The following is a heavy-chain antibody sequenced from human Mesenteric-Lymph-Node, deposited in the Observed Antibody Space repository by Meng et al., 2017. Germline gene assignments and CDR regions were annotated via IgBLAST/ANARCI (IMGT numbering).Heavy chain of an antibody. CDR2: IYTSGST. CDR1: GGSISSGSYY. J-gene: IGHJ6*02. V-gene: IGHV4-61*02. D-gene: IGHD3-22*01. Sequence: SETLSLTCTVSGGSISSGSYYWSWIRQPAGKGLEWIGRIYTSGSTNYNPSLKSRVTISVDTSKNQFSLKLSSVTAADTAVYYCARVSYYYDSSGYRVESDYYYYGMDVWGQGTTVTVSS. CDR3: ARVSYYYDSSGYRVESDYYYYGMDV.